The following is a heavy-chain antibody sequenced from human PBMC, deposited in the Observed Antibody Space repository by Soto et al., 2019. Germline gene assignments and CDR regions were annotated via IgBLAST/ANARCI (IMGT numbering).Heavy chain of an antibody. J-gene: IGHJ4*02. V-gene: IGHV4-30-4*01. D-gene: IGHD3-22*01. CDR1: GDSISSGDYY. CDR2: IYYSGST. CDR3: ARVPNYYDTSGYVY. Sequence: QVQLQESGPGLVKPSQTLSLTCTVSGDSISSGDYYWTWFRQSPGKGPEWIGYIYYSGSTHYNPSLKSRLTMXVXTXXSQFSLKLSSVTAADTAVYYCARVPNYYDTSGYVYWGQGTLVTVSS.